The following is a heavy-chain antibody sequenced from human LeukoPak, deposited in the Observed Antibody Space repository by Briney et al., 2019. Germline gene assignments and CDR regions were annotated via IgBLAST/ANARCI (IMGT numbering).Heavy chain of an antibody. CDR1: GFTFSIYA. CDR2: ISSSSSYI. CDR3: AREAPDYYGSGSYFDY. V-gene: IGHV3-21*01. J-gene: IGHJ4*02. D-gene: IGHD3-10*01. Sequence: GGSLRLSCAASGFTFSIYAMSWVRQAPGKGLEWVSSISSSSSYIYYADSVKGRFTISRDNAKNSLYLQMNSLRAEDTAVYYCAREAPDYYGSGSYFDYWGQGTLVTVSS.